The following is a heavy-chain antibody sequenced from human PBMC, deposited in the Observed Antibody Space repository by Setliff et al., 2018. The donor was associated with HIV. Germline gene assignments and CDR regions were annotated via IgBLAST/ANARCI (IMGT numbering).Heavy chain of an antibody. V-gene: IGHV4-61*02. D-gene: IGHD2-15*01. J-gene: IGHJ6*02. CDR1: GRSINSGAYL. Sequence: PSETLSLTCTVSGRSINSGAYLWAWIRQPAGKGLEWIGRIFRAGNATYNPSLKSRAILSVATSQNQFSLQLKHVTAAATAIYYCAREQYHFVVDCYYYYGMDVWGQGNTVTVSS. CDR2: IFRAGNA. CDR3: AREQYHFVVDCYYYYGMDV.